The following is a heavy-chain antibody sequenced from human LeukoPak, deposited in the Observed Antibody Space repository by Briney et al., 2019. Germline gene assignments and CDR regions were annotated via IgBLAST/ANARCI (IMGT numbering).Heavy chain of an antibody. CDR3: ARGPPSGATRFDY. V-gene: IGHV4-4*07. D-gene: IGHD1-26*01. CDR2: IHSSGNT. CDR1: GGSISNYY. J-gene: IGHJ4*02. Sequence: SETLSLTCTVSGGSISNYYWSWIRQPAGKGPEWIGRIHSSGNTHYNPSLNSRLTMSVDTSKNQFSLKLSSLTAADTALYYCARGPPSGATRFDYWGQGNLVSVSS.